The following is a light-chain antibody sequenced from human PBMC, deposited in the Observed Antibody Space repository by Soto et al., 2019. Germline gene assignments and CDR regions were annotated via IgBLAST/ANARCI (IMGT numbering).Light chain of an antibody. V-gene: IGKV1-33*01. CDR2: DVY. J-gene: IGKJ4*01. CDR3: QQYDDLPLT. CDR1: QNIKTY. Sequence: DIQMTQSPSSLSASVGDSVTITCRASQNIKTYLNWYQQKPGKAPKLLIYDVYKLERGVPSRFSGSESGTEFTFTINSLQPEDIATYYCQQYDDLPLTFGGGTKVEIK.